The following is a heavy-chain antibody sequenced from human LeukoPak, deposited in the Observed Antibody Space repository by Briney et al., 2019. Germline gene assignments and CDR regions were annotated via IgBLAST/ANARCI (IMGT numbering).Heavy chain of an antibody. CDR2: IKTDGSRT. Sequence: GGSLRLSCVASGFTFSNYWMHWVRQAPGKGLVWVSRIKTDGSRTNYADSVKGRFTISRDNAKNSLYLQMNSLRAEDTAVYYCARDRVAVAATFDYWGQGTLVTVSS. CDR3: ARDRVAVAATFDY. D-gene: IGHD2-15*01. V-gene: IGHV3-74*01. J-gene: IGHJ4*02. CDR1: GFTFSNYW.